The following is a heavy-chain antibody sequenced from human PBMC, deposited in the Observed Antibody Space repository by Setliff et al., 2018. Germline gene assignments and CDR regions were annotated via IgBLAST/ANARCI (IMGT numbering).Heavy chain of an antibody. CDR2: ISRSSTYI. CDR1: GFTFSTHS. J-gene: IGHJ4*02. D-gene: IGHD3-10*01. Sequence: PGGSLRLSCAASGFTFSTHSMNWVRQAPGKGLEWVSSISRSSTYIYYADSMKGRFTISRDNAKNSLYLQMNSLRAEDTAVYYCAKRALTSTMVASGGDLDYWAQGTLVTVSS. V-gene: IGHV3-21*01. CDR3: AKRALTSTMVASGGDLDY.